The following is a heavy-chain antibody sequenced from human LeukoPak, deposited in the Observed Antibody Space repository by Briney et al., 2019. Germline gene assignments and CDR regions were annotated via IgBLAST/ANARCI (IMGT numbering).Heavy chain of an antibody. D-gene: IGHD6-19*01. V-gene: IGHV1-2*02. CDR1: GYTFTGYY. J-gene: IGHJ3*02. Sequence: ASVTVSCKASGYTFTGYYMHWVRQAPGQGLEWMGWINPNSGGTNYAQKFQGRVTMTRDTSISTAYMELSRLRSDDTAVYYCARGPNSSGWFTGSRGAFDIWGQGTMVTVSS. CDR3: ARGPNSSGWFTGSRGAFDI. CDR2: INPNSGGT.